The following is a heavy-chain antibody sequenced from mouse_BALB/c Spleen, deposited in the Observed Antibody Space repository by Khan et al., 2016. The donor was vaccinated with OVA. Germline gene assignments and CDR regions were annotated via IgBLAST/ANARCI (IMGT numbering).Heavy chain of an antibody. D-gene: IGHD2-14*01. CDR3: VRDGDYHRNDGWLKY. V-gene: IGHV1-4*01. CDR1: GYTFTSYT. CDR2: INPSNGYT. Sequence: QVQLQQSGAELARPGASVKLSCTASGYTFTSYTIHWIKKRPGQGLEWIGYINPSNGYTNYNQTFKDQATLTTDKSSTTAYLQLNSLTSDDSAIYNCVRDGDYHRNDGWLKYWGQGTMVTVSA. J-gene: IGHJ3*01.